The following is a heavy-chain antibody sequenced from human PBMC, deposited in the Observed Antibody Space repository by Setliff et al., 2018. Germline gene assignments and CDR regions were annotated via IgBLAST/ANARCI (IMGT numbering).Heavy chain of an antibody. CDR2: IGGRGIST. CDR1: GFTFSSYE. J-gene: IGHJ6*03. CDR3: AKSASLSGYYYYYMDV. V-gene: IGHV3-23*01. D-gene: IGHD2-2*01. Sequence: GGSLRLSCAASGFTFSSYEMNWVRQAPGKGLEWVSGIGGRGISTYYADSVKGRFTISRDNSKNTLYLQMNSLRAEDTAVYYCAKSASLSGYYYYYMDVWGKGTTVTVSS.